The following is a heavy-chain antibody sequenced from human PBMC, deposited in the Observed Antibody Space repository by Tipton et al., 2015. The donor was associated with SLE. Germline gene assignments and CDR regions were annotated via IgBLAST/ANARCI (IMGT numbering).Heavy chain of an antibody. D-gene: IGHD6-19*01. CDR2: IIPIFGTA. CDR1: GGTFSSYA. Sequence: QLVQSGAEVKKPGSSVKVSCKASGGTFSSYAISWVRQAPGQGLEWMGGIIPIFGTANYAQKFQGRVTITADKSTSSAYMELSSLRAEEPAVYYCARVGAQWLVPAFDIWGQGTMVTVSS. J-gene: IGHJ3*02. CDR3: ARVGAQWLVPAFDI. V-gene: IGHV1-69*06.